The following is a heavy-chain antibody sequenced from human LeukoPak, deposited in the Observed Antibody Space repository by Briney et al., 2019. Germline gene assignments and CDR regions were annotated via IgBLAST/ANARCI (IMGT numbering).Heavy chain of an antibody. CDR1: GFSFRTYT. CDR3: AKPSGSALDY. D-gene: IGHD1-14*01. V-gene: IGHV3-21*01. J-gene: IGHJ4*02. Sequence: GGSLRLSCLVSGFSFRTYTMTWVRQAPGKGLEWVSTISSTGEDIYADSVRGRFTISRDNAENSLYLQMNSLRVEDTALYYCAKPSGSALDYWGRGTLVTVSS. CDR2: ISSTGEDI.